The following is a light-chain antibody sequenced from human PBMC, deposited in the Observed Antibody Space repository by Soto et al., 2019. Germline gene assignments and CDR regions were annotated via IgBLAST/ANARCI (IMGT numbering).Light chain of an antibody. CDR1: QGISSA. CDR2: DAS. Sequence: AIPLTQSPSSLSASVGDRVSITCRASQGISSALAWYQHKPGKAPKILIYDASSLQSGVPSRFSGSESGTECTLTIISLQPEDFATYYCQQLKTYPFTFGQGTRLEIK. J-gene: IGKJ5*01. V-gene: IGKV1-13*02. CDR3: QQLKTYPFT.